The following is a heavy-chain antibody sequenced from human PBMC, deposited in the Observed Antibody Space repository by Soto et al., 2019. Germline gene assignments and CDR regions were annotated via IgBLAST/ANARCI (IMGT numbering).Heavy chain of an antibody. D-gene: IGHD3-10*01. V-gene: IGHV4-59*01. CDR1: GDSISPYY. Sequence: ETLSLTCTVSGDSISPYYWSWIRQPPGKEPEWIGYVYYTGSANYNPSLKSRGTISVDTSNNQFFLRLTSVTAADAAVYYCAKVMGMVRGVYPLDYWGQGTLVTVSS. CDR3: AKVMGMVRGVYPLDY. CDR2: VYYTGSA. J-gene: IGHJ4*02.